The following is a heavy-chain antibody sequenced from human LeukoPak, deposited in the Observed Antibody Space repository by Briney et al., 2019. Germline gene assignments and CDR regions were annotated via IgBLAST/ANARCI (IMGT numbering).Heavy chain of an antibody. CDR3: ARDQWSIFGYYYGMDV. V-gene: IGHV4-31*01. D-gene: IGHD3-3*01. J-gene: IGHJ6*02. CDR1: GGSISSGGYY. Sequence: SETLSLTCTVSGGSISSGGYYWSWIRQHPGKGLEWIGYIYYSGSTYYNPSLKSLVTISVDTSKNQFSLKLSSVTAADTAVYYCARDQWSIFGYYYGMDVWGQGTTVTVSS. CDR2: IYYSGST.